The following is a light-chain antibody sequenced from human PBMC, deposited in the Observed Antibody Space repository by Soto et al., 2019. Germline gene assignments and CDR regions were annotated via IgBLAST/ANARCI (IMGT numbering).Light chain of an antibody. CDR1: QSISSW. CDR3: QQYSYFAT. Sequence: DIQMTQSPSTLSASVGDRVTITCRASQSISSWLTWYQQKAGQAPKLLIYKASIVESGVPSRFSGSGAGTEFTLTFISLQPDDSATYYCQQYSYFATFGQGTRVEVK. V-gene: IGKV1-5*03. CDR2: KAS. J-gene: IGKJ1*01.